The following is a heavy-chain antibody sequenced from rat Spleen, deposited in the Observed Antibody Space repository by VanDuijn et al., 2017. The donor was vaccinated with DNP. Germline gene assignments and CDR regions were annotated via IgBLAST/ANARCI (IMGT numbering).Heavy chain of an antibody. Sequence: EVQLVESGGGLVQPGKSLKLSCEASGFTFSNYYMAWVRQAPKGGLEWVATISISGSTTSYPDSVKGRFSISRDNAKNTLYLQMNSLRSEDTATYYCARLPGYNGFAYWGQGTLVTVSS. J-gene: IGHJ3*01. CDR2: ISISGSTT. D-gene: IGHD1-4*01. V-gene: IGHV5-25*01. CDR1: GFTFSNYY. CDR3: ARLPGYNGFAY.